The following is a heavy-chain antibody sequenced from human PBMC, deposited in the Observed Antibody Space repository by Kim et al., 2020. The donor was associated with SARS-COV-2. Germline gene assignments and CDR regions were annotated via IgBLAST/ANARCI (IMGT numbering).Heavy chain of an antibody. J-gene: IGHJ6*02. CDR3: ARDPGRYFDWLLLRGDYYYYGMDV. V-gene: IGHV7-4-1*02. Sequence: ASVKVSCKASGYTFTSYAMNWVRQAPGQGLEWMGWINTNTGNPTYAQGFTGRFVFSLDTSVSTAYLQISSLKAEDTAVYYCARDPGRYFDWLLLRGDYYYYGMDVWGQGTTVTVSS. CDR1: GYTFTSYA. D-gene: IGHD3-9*01. CDR2: INTNTGNP.